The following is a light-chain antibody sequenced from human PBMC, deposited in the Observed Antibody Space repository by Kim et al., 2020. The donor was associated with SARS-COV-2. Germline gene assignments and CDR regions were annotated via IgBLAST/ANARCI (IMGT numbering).Light chain of an antibody. Sequence: GGPVTLTCGYSTGACTSGHYPYWFQKKPGQAPRTLFYGTSNKHSWTPARFSGSLLGGKAALTLSGAQPEDEAEYYCLLSYSGARGVFGGGTQLTVL. J-gene: IGLJ2*01. CDR1: TGACTSGHY. CDR2: GTS. V-gene: IGLV7-46*01. CDR3: LLSYSGARGV.